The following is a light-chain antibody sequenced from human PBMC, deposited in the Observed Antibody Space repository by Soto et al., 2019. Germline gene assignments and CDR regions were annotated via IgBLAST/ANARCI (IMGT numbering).Light chain of an antibody. CDR1: SSDVGAYNY. V-gene: IGLV2-14*01. CDR3: SSYTSSSTLYV. J-gene: IGLJ1*01. CDR2: EVT. Sequence: QSALTQPASVSGSPGQSIAISCTGTSSDVGAYNYVCWYKQHPGKAPQLMIYEVTNRPSGVSDRFSGSKSGNTASLTISGLQAEDEADYYCSSYTSSSTLYVFGTGTKLTGL.